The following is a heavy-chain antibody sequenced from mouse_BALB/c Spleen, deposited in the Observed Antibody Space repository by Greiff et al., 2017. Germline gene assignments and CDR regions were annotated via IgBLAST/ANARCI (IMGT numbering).Heavy chain of an antibody. V-gene: IGHV2-9*02. CDR1: GFSLTSYG. D-gene: IGHD1-1*01. J-gene: IGHJ4*01. Sequence: VKLVESGPGLVAPSQSLSITCTVSGFSLTSYGVHWVRQPPGKGLEWLGVIWAGGSTNYNSALMSRLSISKDNSKSQVFLKMNSLQTDDTAMYYCATTVVARKGSMDYWGQGTSVTVSS. CDR3: ATTVVARKGSMDY. CDR2: IWAGGST.